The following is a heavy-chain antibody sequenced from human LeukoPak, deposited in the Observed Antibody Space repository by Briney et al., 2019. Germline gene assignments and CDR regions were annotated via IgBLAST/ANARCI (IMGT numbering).Heavy chain of an antibody. CDR1: GFSFSGHW. D-gene: IGHD4-17*01. Sequence: GGSLRLSCTASGFSFSGHWMHWARQLPGKGLVWVSRISPTGSTTSYADSVKGRFTISRDNSKNTLYLQMNSLRAEDTAVYYCAKVYRDNGDYFAFNIWGQGTMVTVSS. J-gene: IGHJ3*02. CDR3: AKVYRDNGDYFAFNI. CDR2: ISPTGSTT. V-gene: IGHV3-74*01.